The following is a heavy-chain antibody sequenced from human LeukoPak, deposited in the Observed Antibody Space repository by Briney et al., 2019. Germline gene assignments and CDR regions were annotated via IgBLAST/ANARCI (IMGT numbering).Heavy chain of an antibody. CDR2: VYTSGST. V-gene: IGHV4-4*07. Sequence: PSETLSLTCTGSNDSISSYYWSWIRQPAGKGLEWIGRVYTSGSTNYHPSLKSRVTISVDMSKNQFSLRLNSVTAADAAVYYCAREKTDDYGDYVAFDVWGHGTLVTVSS. J-gene: IGHJ3*01. D-gene: IGHD4-17*01. CDR3: AREKTDDYGDYVAFDV. CDR1: NDSISSYY.